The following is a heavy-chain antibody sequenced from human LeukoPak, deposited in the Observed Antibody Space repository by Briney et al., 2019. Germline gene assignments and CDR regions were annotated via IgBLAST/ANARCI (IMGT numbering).Heavy chain of an antibody. J-gene: IGHJ4*02. CDR3: ARDRGSRWFGPIDY. CDR2: IYYSGST. CDR1: GGSISSYY. Sequence: SETLSLTCTVSGGSISSYYWSWIRQPPGKGLEWIGYIYYSGSTNYNPSLKSRVTISVDTSKNQFSLKLTSVTAADTAVYYCARDRGSRWFGPIDYWGQGTLVTVSS. D-gene: IGHD6-13*01. V-gene: IGHV4-59*01.